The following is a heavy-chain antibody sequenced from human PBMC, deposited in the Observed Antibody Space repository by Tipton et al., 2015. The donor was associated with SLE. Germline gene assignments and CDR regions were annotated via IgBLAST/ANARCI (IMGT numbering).Heavy chain of an antibody. Sequence: LRLSWSVSGFSICTSRYFSGWIRQSPGQGMEWVGILYAGGSTYFQPNLKSRDSISADASMNHFSLRLSAVTAADTAVYYCARHLSFPGTDYWGQGTLVTVSS. CDR1: GFSICTSRYF. V-gene: IGHV4-39*01. CDR2: LYAGGST. J-gene: IGHJ4*02. CDR3: ARHLSFPGTDY. D-gene: IGHD3-16*02.